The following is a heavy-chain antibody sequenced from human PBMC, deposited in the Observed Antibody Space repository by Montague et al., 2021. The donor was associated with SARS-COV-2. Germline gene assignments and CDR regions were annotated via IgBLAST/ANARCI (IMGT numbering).Heavy chain of an antibody. CDR2: IYYSGST. Sequence: SETLSLTCTVSGGSISSSSYYWGWIRQPPGKGLEWIGSIYYSGSTYYNPSLKSRVTISVDTSKNQFSLKLSSVTAADTAVYYCARQENSSGWFKPDAFDILGPGTMVPVSS. J-gene: IGHJ3*02. V-gene: IGHV4-39*01. CDR1: GGSISSSSYY. CDR3: ARQENSSGWFKPDAFDI. D-gene: IGHD6-19*01.